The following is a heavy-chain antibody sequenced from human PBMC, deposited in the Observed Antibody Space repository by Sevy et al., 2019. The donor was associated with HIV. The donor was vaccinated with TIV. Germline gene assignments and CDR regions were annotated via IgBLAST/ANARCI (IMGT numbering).Heavy chain of an antibody. V-gene: IGHV3-21*01. CDR1: GFTFSYYY. Sequence: GSLRLSCAASGFTFSYYYMNWVRQAPGKGLEWVSYISSGSSYINYADSVKGRFTISRDNAKNSLYLQMNSLRAEDTAVYYCARGGYYDTNPDYWGQGTLVTVSS. J-gene: IGHJ4*02. CDR2: ISSGSSYI. CDR3: ARGGYYDTNPDY. D-gene: IGHD3-22*01.